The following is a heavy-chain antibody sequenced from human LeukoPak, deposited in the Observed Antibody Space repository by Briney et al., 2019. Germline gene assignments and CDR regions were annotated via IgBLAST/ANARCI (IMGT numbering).Heavy chain of an antibody. D-gene: IGHD6-19*01. J-gene: IGHJ4*02. CDR1: GFTFSSYS. CDR3: ARDGGGWYSRFDY. CDR2: ISPTSSYI. Sequence: PGGSLRLSCAASGFTFSSYSMNWVRQAPGKGLEWVSSISPTSSYIYYADSVKGRFTISRDNAKNSLFLQMNSLRAEDRAVYYCARDGGGWYSRFDYWGQGILVTVSS. V-gene: IGHV3-21*01.